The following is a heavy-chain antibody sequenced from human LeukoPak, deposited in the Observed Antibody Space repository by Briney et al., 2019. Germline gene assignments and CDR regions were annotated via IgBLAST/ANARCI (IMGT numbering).Heavy chain of an antibody. Sequence: PGGSLRFSRAASGFTFSSFGMHWVRQAPGNGLEWVAFIRYDGSNKKYADAVTGRFTISRDNSKNTLYLQMSSLRAEDTAVYYCAKRRGEDYLDYWGQGTLITVSS. V-gene: IGHV3-30*02. J-gene: IGHJ4*02. CDR1: GFTFSSFG. CDR2: IRYDGSNK. CDR3: AKRRGEDYLDY. D-gene: IGHD2-21*01.